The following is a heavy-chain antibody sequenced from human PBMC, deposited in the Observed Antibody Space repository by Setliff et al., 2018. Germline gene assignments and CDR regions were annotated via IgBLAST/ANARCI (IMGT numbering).Heavy chain of an antibody. V-gene: IGHV4-34*01. CDR2: INHSGST. Sequence: PSETLSLTCAVYGGSFSGYYWSWIRQPPGKGLEWIGEINHSGSTNYNPSLKSRVTISVDTSKNQFSLKLSSVTAADTAVYYCARGRRRVTMIVVVTAGAFDIWGQGTVVTVS. D-gene: IGHD3-22*01. CDR3: ARGRRRVTMIVVVTAGAFDI. CDR1: GGSFSGYY. J-gene: IGHJ3*02.